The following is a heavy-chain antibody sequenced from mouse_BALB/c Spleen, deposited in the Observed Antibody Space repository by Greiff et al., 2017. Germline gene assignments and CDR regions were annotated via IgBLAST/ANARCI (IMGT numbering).Heavy chain of an antibody. CDR3: ARNRRYGNSYYAMDY. CDR1: GFSLTSYG. D-gene: IGHD2-10*02. Sequence: QVQLKQSGPGLVQPSQSLSITCTVSGFSLTSYGVHWVRQSPGKGLEWLGVIWSGGSTDYNAAFISRLSISKDNSKSQVFFKMNSLQANDTAIYYCARNRRYGNSYYAMDYWGQGTSVTVSS. CDR2: IWSGGST. V-gene: IGHV2-2*02. J-gene: IGHJ4*01.